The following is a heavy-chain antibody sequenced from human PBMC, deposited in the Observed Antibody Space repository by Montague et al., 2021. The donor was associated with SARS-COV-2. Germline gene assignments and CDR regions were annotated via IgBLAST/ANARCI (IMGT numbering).Heavy chain of an antibody. V-gene: IGHV4-34*01. D-gene: IGHD1-1*01. CDR1: GGSLIYSQ. CDR2: VKHYLSD. J-gene: IGHJ4*02. CDR3: ARGAPGY. Sequence: SETLSLTCAVYGGSLIYSQGACIRRSPGETLALSGQVKHYLSDKENPSRKSRVTISIDTSKKQFSLKLTSVTAAHTAVYYCARGAPGYWGQGTLVTVSS.